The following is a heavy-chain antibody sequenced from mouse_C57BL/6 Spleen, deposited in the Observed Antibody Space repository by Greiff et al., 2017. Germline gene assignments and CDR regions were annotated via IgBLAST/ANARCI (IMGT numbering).Heavy chain of an antibody. V-gene: IGHV5-4*01. CDR3: ARDEVKWYFDV. J-gene: IGHJ1*03. Sequence: EVMLVESGGGLVKPGGSLKLSCAASGFTFSSYAMSWVRQTPEKRLEWVATISDGGSYTYYPDNVKGRFTISRDNAKNNLYLQMSHLKSEDTAMYYCARDEVKWYFDVWGTGTTVTVSS. D-gene: IGHD2-5*01. CDR1: GFTFSSYA. CDR2: ISDGGSYT.